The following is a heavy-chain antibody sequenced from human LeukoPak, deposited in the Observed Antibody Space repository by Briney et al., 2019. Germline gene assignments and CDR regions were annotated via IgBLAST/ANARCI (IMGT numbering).Heavy chain of an antibody. V-gene: IGHV3-74*01. J-gene: IGHJ4*02. CDR3: ARDMYSSSWYWALDY. CDR2: INSDGSST. Sequence: GGSLRLSCAASGFTFSSYWMHWVRQAPGKGLVWVSRINSDGSSTSYADSVKGRFTISRDNAKNTLYLQMNSLRAEDTAVYYCARDMYSSSWYWALDYWGQGTLVTVSS. D-gene: IGHD6-13*01. CDR1: GFTFSSYW.